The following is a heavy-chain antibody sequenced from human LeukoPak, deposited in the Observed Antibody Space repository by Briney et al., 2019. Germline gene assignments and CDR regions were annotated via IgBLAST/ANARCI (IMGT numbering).Heavy chain of an antibody. V-gene: IGHV3-30*18. CDR2: ISYDGSNK. CDR1: GFTFSSYG. J-gene: IGHJ5*02. CDR3: AKRSGSGSLNWFDP. Sequence: GRSLRLSCAASGFTFSSYGMHWVRQAPGKGLEWVAVISYDGSNKYYADSVKGRFTISRDNSKNTLYLQMNSLRAEDTAVYYCAKRSGSGSLNWFDPWGQGTLVTVSS. D-gene: IGHD3-10*01.